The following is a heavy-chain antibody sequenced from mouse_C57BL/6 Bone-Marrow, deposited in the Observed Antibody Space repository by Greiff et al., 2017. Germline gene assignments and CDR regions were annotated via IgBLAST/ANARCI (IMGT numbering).Heavy chain of an antibody. Sequence: LVESGAELVRPGASVKLSCKASGYTFTDYYINWVKQRPGQGLEWIARIYPGSGNTYYNEKFKGKATLTAEKSSSTAYMQLSSLTSEDSAVYFCARPDGYYAMDYWGQGTSVTVSS. CDR2: IYPGSGNT. V-gene: IGHV1-76*01. CDR3: ARPDGYYAMDY. CDR1: GYTFTDYY. D-gene: IGHD2-3*01. J-gene: IGHJ4*01.